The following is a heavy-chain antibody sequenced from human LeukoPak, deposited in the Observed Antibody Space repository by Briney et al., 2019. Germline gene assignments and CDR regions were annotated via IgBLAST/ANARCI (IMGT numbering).Heavy chain of an antibody. CDR3: ARSLIDYGGSYDAFDI. V-gene: IGHV3-48*01. J-gene: IGHJ3*02. D-gene: IGHD4-23*01. CDR1: GITFSSYT. CDR2: ISSSSSTI. Sequence: GGSLRLSCAASGITFSSYTMNWVRQAPGKGLEWVSYISSSSSTIYYADSVKGRFTISRDDAKNSLYLQMNSLRAEDTAVYYCARSLIDYGGSYDAFDIWGQGTMVTISS.